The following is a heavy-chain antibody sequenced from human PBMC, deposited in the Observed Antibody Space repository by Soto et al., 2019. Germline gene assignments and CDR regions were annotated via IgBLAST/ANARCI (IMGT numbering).Heavy chain of an antibody. CDR2: IKHSGST. V-gene: IGHV4-34*01. J-gene: IGHJ5*02. CDR3: ARVQGSGYNWFDP. D-gene: IGHD3-10*01. Sequence: QVQLQQWGAGLLKPSETLSLTCAVYGGSFSGYYWSWIRQPPGKGLEWIGEIKHSGSTNYNPSLKSRVTISVDTSKNQFSLKLSSVTAADTAVYYCARVQGSGYNWFDPWGQGTLVTVSS. CDR1: GGSFSGYY.